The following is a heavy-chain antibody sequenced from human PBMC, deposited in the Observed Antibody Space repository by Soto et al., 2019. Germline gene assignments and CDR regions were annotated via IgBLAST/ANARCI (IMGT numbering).Heavy chain of an antibody. CDR3: ARGPSGDKVDS. J-gene: IGHJ4*02. CDR2: IYDGGRT. D-gene: IGHD7-27*01. V-gene: IGHV4-30-4*01. Sequence: QVQLQESGPGLVKPSQTLSLTCTVSGGSISTVDYWWSWIRQSPDMGLEWIGHIYDGGRTYNNPSRERRVTMSVDTSMSQLSLTLSSVSAADTAVYYCARGPSGDKVDSWGQGTLVTVSS. CDR1: GGSISTVDYW.